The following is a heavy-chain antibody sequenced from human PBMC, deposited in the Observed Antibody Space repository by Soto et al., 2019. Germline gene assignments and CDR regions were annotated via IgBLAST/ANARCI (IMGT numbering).Heavy chain of an antibody. V-gene: IGHV1-46*01. CDR3: ARGYCSGGSCSFGLDY. CDR1: ACTFTSSH. CDR2: INPSGGGT. Sequence: QVQLVQSGAEVKMPGASVKVSCKAFACTFTSSHIHWVRQAPGQGLEWMGMINPSGGGTSYTQKFQGRLTMTRDTSTSTVYMEVSSLRSEDTAVYYCARGYCSGGSCSFGLDYWGQGTLVTVSS. J-gene: IGHJ4*02. D-gene: IGHD2-15*01.